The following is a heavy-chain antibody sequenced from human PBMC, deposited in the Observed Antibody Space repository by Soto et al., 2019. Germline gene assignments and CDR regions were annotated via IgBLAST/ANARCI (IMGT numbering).Heavy chain of an antibody. Sequence: QVLLQESGPGLVKPSQTLSLTCTVSGASINSGDYYWSWIRQPPGKGLEWIGYIYYSGSTYHNPSLRSRVTISMDTSKNQFSLKLSFVTAADTAVYYCARGIDYGGNYVWGQGTLVTVCS. D-gene: IGHD4-17*01. CDR3: ARGIDYGGNYV. CDR2: IYYSGST. CDR1: GASINSGDYY. J-gene: IGHJ4*02. V-gene: IGHV4-30-4*01.